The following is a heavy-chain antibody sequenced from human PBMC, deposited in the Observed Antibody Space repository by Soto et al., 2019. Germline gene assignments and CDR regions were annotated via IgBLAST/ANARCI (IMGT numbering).Heavy chain of an antibody. CDR3: VASLEPRALRSFDY. Sequence: AETLTLTCRVSAGSLSRYYWGWVRQLPGERLEWIAYVSYSVGASYNPSLKSRVTISLDTSKSQIALRLMSVTAADTAMYYCVASLEPRALRSFDYWGPGDLVTVS. D-gene: IGHD5-12*01. J-gene: IGHJ4*03. V-gene: IGHV4-59*01. CDR2: VSYSVGA. CDR1: AGSLSRYY.